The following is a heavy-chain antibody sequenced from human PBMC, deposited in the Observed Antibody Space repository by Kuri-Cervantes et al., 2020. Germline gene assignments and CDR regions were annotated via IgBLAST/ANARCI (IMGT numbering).Heavy chain of an antibody. V-gene: IGHV1-24*01. D-gene: IGHD2-2*01. J-gene: IGHJ6*02. Sequence: ASVKVSCKASGYTLTDLSMHWVRQAPGKGLEWMGGFDPEDGETIYAQKFQGRVTMTEDTSTDTAYMELSSLRSEDTAVYYCARGRGRFPIVVVPAAMAPTYYYGMDVWGQGTTVTVSS. CDR2: FDPEDGET. CDR3: ARGRGRFPIVVVPAAMAPTYYYGMDV. CDR1: GYTLTDLS.